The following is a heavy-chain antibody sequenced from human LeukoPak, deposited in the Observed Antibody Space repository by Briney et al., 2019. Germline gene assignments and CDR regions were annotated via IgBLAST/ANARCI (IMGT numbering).Heavy chain of an antibody. D-gene: IGHD6-13*01. Sequence: GGSLRLSCAASGFTFSSYAMHWVRQAPGKGLEWVAVISYDGSNKYYADSVKGRSTISRDNSKNTLYLQMNSLRAEDTAVYYCARDCLAAAGSIDYWGQGTLVTVSS. J-gene: IGHJ4*02. CDR3: ARDCLAAAGSIDY. CDR2: ISYDGSNK. CDR1: GFTFSSYA. V-gene: IGHV3-30-3*01.